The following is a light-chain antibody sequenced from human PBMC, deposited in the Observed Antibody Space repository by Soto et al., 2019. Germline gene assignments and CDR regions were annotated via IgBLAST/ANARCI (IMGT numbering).Light chain of an antibody. V-gene: IGKV1-5*03. Sequence: IQMTQSPSTLSASVGDRVAITCRASQSICIWLAWYQKKPGKAPRFLIYKASTLQTGVPSRFSGSGSGTEFTLTISSLQPDDFATYYCQQYNDYSWTFGQGTKVEIK. J-gene: IGKJ1*01. CDR3: QQYNDYSWT. CDR2: KAS. CDR1: QSICIW.